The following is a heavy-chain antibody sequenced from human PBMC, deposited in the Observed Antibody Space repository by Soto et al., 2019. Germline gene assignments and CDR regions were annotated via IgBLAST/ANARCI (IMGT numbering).Heavy chain of an antibody. D-gene: IGHD1-26*01. CDR3: ARDTGTYPYYFDF. CDR2: IHHSGST. J-gene: IGHJ4*02. V-gene: IGHV4-30-4*01. Sequence: SETLSLTCTVSGGSISSGENFWNWIRQSPGKGLEWIGYIHHSGSTYYNPSLKSRLTISVDTSKNQISLKLNSVTAADTAVYYCARDTGTYPYYFDFWGQGTLVTVS. CDR1: GGSISSGENF.